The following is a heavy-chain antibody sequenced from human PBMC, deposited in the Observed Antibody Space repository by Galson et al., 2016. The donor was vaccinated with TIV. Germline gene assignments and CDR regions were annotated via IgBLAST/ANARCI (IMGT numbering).Heavy chain of an antibody. Sequence: SVKVSCKASGYTFTSYDINWVRQATGQGLEWMGWMNPNSGNTGYAQKFRGGVTMTGNTSERTAYMELSSLRSEDTAVYYGARSGDYGDYRGQGTLVTVSP. CDR2: MNPNSGNT. J-gene: IGHJ4*02. CDR1: GYTFTSYD. V-gene: IGHV1-8*02. CDR3: ARSGDYGDY. D-gene: IGHD4-17*01.